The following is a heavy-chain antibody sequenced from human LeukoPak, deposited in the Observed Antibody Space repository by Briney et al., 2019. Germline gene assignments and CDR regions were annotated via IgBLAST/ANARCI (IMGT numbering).Heavy chain of an antibody. D-gene: IGHD4-11*01. CDR2: VYYSGST. Sequence: SETLSLTCTVSGGSVSSTSYYWGWIRQPPGKGLEWIGAVYYSGSTYYNPSLKSRVTISVDTSKNQFSLKLSSVTAADTAVYYCASSNSNYVRWYYGMDVWGQGTTVTVSS. CDR1: GGSVSSTSYY. CDR3: ASSNSNYVRWYYGMDV. J-gene: IGHJ6*02. V-gene: IGHV4-39*07.